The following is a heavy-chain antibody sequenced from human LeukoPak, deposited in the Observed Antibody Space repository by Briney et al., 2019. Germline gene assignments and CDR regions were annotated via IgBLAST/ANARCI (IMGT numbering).Heavy chain of an antibody. CDR3: GGGALRDCIYTSGSGGNWFAP. J-gene: IGHJ5*02. V-gene: IGHV3-74*01. Sequence: PGGSLRLSCAASGFTFSSHWMHWVRQAPEKGLVGVAHINADGSGTYYAASVKGRFTISRDNAKNTLYLQMHSLTAEDTAVYYCGGGALRDCIYTSGSGGNWFAPWGRGTLVTVS. CDR1: GFTFSSHW. CDR2: INADGSGT. D-gene: IGHD6-25*01.